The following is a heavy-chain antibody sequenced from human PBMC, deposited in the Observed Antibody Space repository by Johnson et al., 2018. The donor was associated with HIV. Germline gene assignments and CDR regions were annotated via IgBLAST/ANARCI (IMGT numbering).Heavy chain of an antibody. CDR2: ISGSGGST. V-gene: IGHV3-23*04. J-gene: IGHJ3*02. D-gene: IGHD3-22*01. CDR3: ARPVPDYEDSSGYYSAAFDI. Sequence: VQLVESGGGLVQPGGSLRLSCAASGFTFSSYAMSWVRQAPGKGLEWVSAISGSGGSTYYADSVKGRFTISRDNSKNTLYLQMNSLRAEDTAVYYCARPVPDYEDSSGYYSAAFDIWGQGTMVTVSS. CDR1: GFTFSSYA.